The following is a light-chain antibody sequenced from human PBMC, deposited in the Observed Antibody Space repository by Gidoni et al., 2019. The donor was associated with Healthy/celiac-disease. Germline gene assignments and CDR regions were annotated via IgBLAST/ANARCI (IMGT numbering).Light chain of an antibody. Sequence: EIVMTQSPAPLSVSPGERATLSCRASQSVSSNLAWYQQKPGQAPRLHIYGASTRATGIPARFSGSGSGTEFTLTISSLQSEDFAVYYCQQYNNWPLSFGGGTKVEIK. CDR3: QQYNNWPLS. V-gene: IGKV3-15*01. CDR1: QSVSSN. J-gene: IGKJ4*01. CDR2: GAS.